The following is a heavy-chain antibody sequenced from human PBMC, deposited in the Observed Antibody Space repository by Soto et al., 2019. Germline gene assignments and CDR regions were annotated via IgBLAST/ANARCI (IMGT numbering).Heavy chain of an antibody. CDR3: ARDLGSTYYDILTGYYQYNWFDP. V-gene: IGHV4-30-4*01. D-gene: IGHD3-9*01. Sequence: TLSLTCTVSGGSISSGDYYGSWIRQPPGKGLEWIGYIYYSGSTYYNPSLKSRVTISVDTSKNQFSLKLSSVTAADTAVYYCARDLGSTYYDILTGYYQYNWFDPWGQGTLVTVSS. CDR2: IYYSGST. CDR1: GGSISSGDYY. J-gene: IGHJ5*02.